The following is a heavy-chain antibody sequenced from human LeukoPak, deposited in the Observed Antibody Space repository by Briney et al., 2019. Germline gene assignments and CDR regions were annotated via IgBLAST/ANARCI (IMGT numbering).Heavy chain of an antibody. J-gene: IGHJ6*03. Sequence: GGSLRLSCAASGFTFSDYYMSWIRQAPGKGLEWVSYISSSGSTIYYADSVKGRFTISRDNAKNSLYLQMNSLRAEDTAVYYCARDRREIAAAVTTYYYYMDVWGKGTTVTVSS. V-gene: IGHV3-11*01. CDR1: GFTFSDYY. CDR2: ISSSGSTI. D-gene: IGHD6-13*01. CDR3: ARDRREIAAAVTTYYYYMDV.